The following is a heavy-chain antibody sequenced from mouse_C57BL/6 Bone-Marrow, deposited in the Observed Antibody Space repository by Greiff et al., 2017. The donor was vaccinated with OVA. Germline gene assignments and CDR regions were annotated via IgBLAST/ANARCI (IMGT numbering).Heavy chain of an antibody. CDR3: ARSGSYDAMDY. J-gene: IGHJ4*01. Sequence: DVKLVESGGGLVQPGGSLKLSCAASGFTFSDYGMAWVRQAPRKGPEWVAFISNLAYSIYYADTVTGRFTISRENAKNTLYLEMSSLRSEDTAMYYCARSGSYDAMDYWGQGTSVTVSS. CDR1: GFTFSDYG. CDR2: ISNLAYSI. V-gene: IGHV5-15*01. D-gene: IGHD3-1*01.